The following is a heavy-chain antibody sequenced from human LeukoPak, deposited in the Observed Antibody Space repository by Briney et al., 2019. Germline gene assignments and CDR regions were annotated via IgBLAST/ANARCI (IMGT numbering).Heavy chain of an antibody. CDR3: ARSWGYYYGSGRPEKYDY. Sequence: PSETLSLTCAVYGGSFSGYYWSWIRQPPGKGLEWIGEINHSGSTNYNPSLKGRVTISVDTSKNQFSLKLSSVTAADTAVYYCARSWGYYYGSGRPEKYDYWGQGTLVTVSS. CDR1: GGSFSGYY. V-gene: IGHV4-34*01. CDR2: INHSGST. J-gene: IGHJ4*02. D-gene: IGHD3-10*01.